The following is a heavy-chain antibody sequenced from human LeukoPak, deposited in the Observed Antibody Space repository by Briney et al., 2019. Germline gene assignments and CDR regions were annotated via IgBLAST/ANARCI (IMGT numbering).Heavy chain of an antibody. CDR3: ARFIVVVVAATQDYYYYGMDV. CDR1: GYTFTGYY. J-gene: IGHJ6*02. D-gene: IGHD2-15*01. V-gene: IGHV1-2*06. CDR2: INPNSGGT. Sequence: ASVKVSCKASGYTFTGYYMHWVRQAPGQGLEWMGRINPNSGGTNYAQKFQGRVTMTRGTSISTAYMELSRLRSDDTAVYYCARFIVVVVAATQDYYYYGMDVWGQGTTVTVSS.